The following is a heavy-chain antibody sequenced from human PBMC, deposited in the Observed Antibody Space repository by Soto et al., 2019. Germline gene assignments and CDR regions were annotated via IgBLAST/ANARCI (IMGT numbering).Heavy chain of an antibody. J-gene: IGHJ3*02. CDR3: ARMGDSSGYSLGAFDI. Sequence: SGPTLVNPTQTLTLTCTFSGFSLSTSGMRVSWIRQPPGKALEWLARIDWDDDKFYSTSLKTRLTISKDTSKNQVALTMTNMDPVDTATYYCARMGDSSGYSLGAFDIWGQGTMVT. D-gene: IGHD3-22*01. V-gene: IGHV2-70*04. CDR1: GFSLSTSGMR. CDR2: IDWDDDK.